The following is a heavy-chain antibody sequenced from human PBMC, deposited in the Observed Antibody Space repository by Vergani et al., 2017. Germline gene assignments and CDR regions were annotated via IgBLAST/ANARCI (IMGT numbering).Heavy chain of an antibody. CDR1: GFTFSSYA. V-gene: IGHV3-23*01. J-gene: IGHJ6*02. CDR3: AKDRPTVTTMDYYYGMDV. CDR2: ISGSGGST. D-gene: IGHD4-17*01. Sequence: EVQLLESGGGLVQPGGSLRLSCAASGFTFSSYAMSWVRQAPGKGLEWVSAISGSGGSTYYADSVKGRFTISRDNSKNTLYLQMNSLRAEDTAVYYCAKDRPTVTTMDYYYGMDVWGLGTTVTVSS.